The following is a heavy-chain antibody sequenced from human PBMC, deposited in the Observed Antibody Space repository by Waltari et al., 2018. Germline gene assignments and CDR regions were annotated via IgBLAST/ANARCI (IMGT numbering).Heavy chain of an antibody. D-gene: IGHD3-22*01. CDR1: GGTFSSYT. J-gene: IGHJ6*02. CDR3: ARAYRHYYDSSGETTPRYYYGMDV. Sequence: QVQLVQSGAEVKKPGSSVKVSCKASGGTFSSYTISWVRQAPGQGLEWMGRIIPILGIANYAQKFQGRVTITADKSTSTAYMELSSLRSEDTAVYYCARAYRHYYDSSGETTPRYYYGMDVWGQG. V-gene: IGHV1-69*02. CDR2: IIPILGIA.